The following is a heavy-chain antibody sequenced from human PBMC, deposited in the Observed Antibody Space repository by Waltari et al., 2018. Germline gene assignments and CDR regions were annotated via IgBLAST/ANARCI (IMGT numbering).Heavy chain of an antibody. Sequence: EVQLVESGGGLVQPGRSLRLSCAASGFTFDDYAMHWVRQAPGKGLEWVSGINWKSGNTAYADSVKGRFTISRDNAKNSLYLQMNSLRAEDTALYYCAKDGGDGYNTRGFDYWGQGTLVTVSS. CDR3: AKDGGDGYNTRGFDY. CDR1: GFTFDDYA. CDR2: INWKSGNT. J-gene: IGHJ4*02. V-gene: IGHV3-9*01. D-gene: IGHD3-16*01.